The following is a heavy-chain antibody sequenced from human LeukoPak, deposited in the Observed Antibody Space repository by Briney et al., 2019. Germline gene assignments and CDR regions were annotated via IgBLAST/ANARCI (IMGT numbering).Heavy chain of an antibody. CDR1: GFTVSDNY. V-gene: IGHV3-53*01. D-gene: IGHD6-13*01. J-gene: IGHJ5*02. CDR3: ARDAPQVPAAGVLAS. CDR2: MYSGGDT. Sequence: GGSLRLSCAASGFTVSDNYMSWVRQAPGKGLDWASVMYSGGDTYYADSVKGRFTFSRDISKNTPYLQMNGLRTEDTAMYYCARDAPQVPAAGVLASWGQGTLVTVSS.